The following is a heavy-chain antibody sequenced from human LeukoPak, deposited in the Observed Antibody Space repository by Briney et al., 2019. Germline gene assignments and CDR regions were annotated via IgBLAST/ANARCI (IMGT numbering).Heavy chain of an antibody. J-gene: IGHJ4*02. CDR3: ARSPYCTSTSCYGAGTIDC. Sequence: SETLSLTCTVSGGSISTYYWTWIRQPPGKGLEWIGYVYSSGYTNYNPSLRSRVTMSVDTSKNQFSLKLSSVTAADTAVYYCARSPYCTSTSCYGAGTIDCWGQGSLVTVSS. V-gene: IGHV4-59*01. CDR2: VYSSGYT. D-gene: IGHD2-2*01. CDR1: GGSISTYY.